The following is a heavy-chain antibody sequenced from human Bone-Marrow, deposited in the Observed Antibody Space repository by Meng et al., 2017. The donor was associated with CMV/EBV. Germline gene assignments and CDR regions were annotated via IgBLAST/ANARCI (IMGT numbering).Heavy chain of an antibody. V-gene: IGHV1-69*10. CDR2: IIPILGIA. D-gene: IGHD3/OR15-3a*01. J-gene: IGHJ4*02. CDR3: ARGAALGLVIG. CDR1: GGTFSSYA. Sequence: CKASGGTFSSYAISWVRQAPGQGLEWMGGIIPILGIANYAQKFQGRVTITADKSTSTAYMELSSLRSEDTAVYYCARGAALGLVIGWGQGTLVTVSS.